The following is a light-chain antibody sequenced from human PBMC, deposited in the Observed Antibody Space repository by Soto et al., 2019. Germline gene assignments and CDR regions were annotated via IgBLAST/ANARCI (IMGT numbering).Light chain of an antibody. Sequence: EIVLTQSPGTLSLSPGERATLSCRASQSVSSYLAWYQQKPGQAPRLLIYDAYNRATGIQARFSGSGSGTDFTLTIRSLEPEDFAVYYCQQRSNWPITFGQGTRLEI. CDR1: QSVSSY. CDR3: QQRSNWPIT. J-gene: IGKJ5*01. CDR2: DAY. V-gene: IGKV3-11*01.